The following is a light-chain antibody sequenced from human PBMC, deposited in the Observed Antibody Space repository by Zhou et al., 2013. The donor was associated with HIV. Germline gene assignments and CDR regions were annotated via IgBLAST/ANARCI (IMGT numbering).Light chain of an antibody. CDR2: DAS. V-gene: IGKV3-15*01. Sequence: EIVLTQSPATLSLSPGERVTLSCRASQSVRTNLAWYQQKPGQAPRLLIYDASTRAAGLPARFSGSGSGTEFTLTITSLQSEDFAVYYCQQYNEWPLEAAFGQGTKVEIK. J-gene: IGKJ1*01. CDR3: QQYNEWPLEAA. CDR1: QSVRTN.